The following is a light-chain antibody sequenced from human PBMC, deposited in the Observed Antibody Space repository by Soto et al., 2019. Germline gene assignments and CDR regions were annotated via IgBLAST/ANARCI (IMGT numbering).Light chain of an antibody. Sequence: QPALTHPASVSRSPRQSITISSTRTNNDVGSYDLVSWYQQHPGKAPKLMIYEAIRRPSGVFDRFSGSKSGNTASLTVSGLQAEDEADYYCCSYAGSGTYVFGSGTKVTVL. CDR3: CSYAGSGTYV. CDR1: NNDVGSYDL. CDR2: EAI. J-gene: IGLJ1*01. V-gene: IGLV2-23*01.